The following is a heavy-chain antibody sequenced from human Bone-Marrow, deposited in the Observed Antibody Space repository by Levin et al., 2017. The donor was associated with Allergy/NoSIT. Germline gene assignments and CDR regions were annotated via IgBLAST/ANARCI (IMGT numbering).Heavy chain of an antibody. D-gene: IGHD3-3*01. V-gene: IGHV4-31*03. CDR1: GGSISGGGYY. J-gene: IGHJ4*02. CDR2: FYSSGST. Sequence: ASETLSLTCTVSGGSISGGGYYWNWIRQHPGKGLEWIGYFYSSGSTYYSPSLKSRVTISVDTSKKQLSLKLSSVTAADTAVYYCARGTRTIFGVIYFDYWGQGTLVTVSS. CDR3: ARGTRTIFGVIYFDY.